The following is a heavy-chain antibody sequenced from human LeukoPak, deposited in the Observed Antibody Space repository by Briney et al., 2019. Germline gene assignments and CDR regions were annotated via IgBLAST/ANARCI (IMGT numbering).Heavy chain of an antibody. CDR1: GASIGSSNNY. J-gene: IGHJ4*02. V-gene: IGHV4-39*01. Sequence: SETLSLTCSVSGASIGSSNNYWAWIRQPPGKGLEWIGTIYYSGTIYYNPSLRSRVTISIDTSRNQFSLKLNSVTAADTAAYYCARKPGYSHGLVYFDSWGQGSLVTVSS. CDR3: ARKPGYSHGLVYFDS. CDR2: IYYSGTI. D-gene: IGHD5-18*01.